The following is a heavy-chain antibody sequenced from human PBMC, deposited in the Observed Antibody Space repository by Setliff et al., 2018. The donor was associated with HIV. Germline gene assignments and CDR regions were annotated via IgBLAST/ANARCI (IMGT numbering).Heavy chain of an antibody. J-gene: IGHJ6*04. CDR2: IYTSGST. CDR3: ARDGGSWMDV. D-gene: IGHD3-16*01. CDR1: GGSISSYY. Sequence: SETLSLTCTVSGGSISSYYWSWIRQPPGKGLEWIGYIYTSGSTNYNPSLKSRVTISVDTSKNQFSLKLSSVTAADTAVYYCARDGGSWMDVWGKGTTVTVPQ. V-gene: IGHV4-4*08.